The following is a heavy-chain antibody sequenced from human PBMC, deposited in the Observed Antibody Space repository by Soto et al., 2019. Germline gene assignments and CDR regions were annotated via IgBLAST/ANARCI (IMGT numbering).Heavy chain of an antibody. Sequence: QVQLVQSGAEVKKPGASVKISCKASGYSFTHYYMHWVRQAPGQGLEWMGIISPISDSSNYSQILQGRVAMTRDTATPRLYMELTCLRSEDTAVYYCARGGCLRATCPGPLFEFWGQGTLVAVSS. CDR3: ARGGCLRATCPGPLFEF. CDR1: GYSFTHYY. J-gene: IGHJ4*02. V-gene: IGHV1-46*01. D-gene: IGHD3-16*01. CDR2: ISPISDSS.